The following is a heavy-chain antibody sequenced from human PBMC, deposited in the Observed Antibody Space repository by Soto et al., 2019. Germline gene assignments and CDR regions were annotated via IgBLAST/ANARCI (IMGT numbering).Heavy chain of an antibody. V-gene: IGHV2-26*01. CDR2: IFSNDEK. Sequence: QVTLKESDPVLVKPTETLTLTCTVSGFSLSSPRMGVSWIRQPPGKALEWLAHIFSNDEKSYSTSLKSRLTISKDTTKSQVVLTMTNMDPVDTATYYFARIGGVIIDLYYFDFWGQGTQVAVSS. CDR1: GFSLSSPRMG. CDR3: ARIGGVIIDLYYFDF. J-gene: IGHJ4*02. D-gene: IGHD3-16*01.